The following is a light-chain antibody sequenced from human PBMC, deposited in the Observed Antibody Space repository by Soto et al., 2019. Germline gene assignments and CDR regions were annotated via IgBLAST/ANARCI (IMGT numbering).Light chain of an antibody. Sequence: DIQMTQSPSTLSASVGDRVTITCRASQSISTWLAWYQQKPGNAPKLLIFDASNLESGVPSRFSGSGSGTEFTLTIDSLQRDDFATYYCQQYNSDSRTFGQGTKVDIK. V-gene: IGKV1-5*01. CDR1: QSISTW. CDR2: DAS. CDR3: QQYNSDSRT. J-gene: IGKJ1*01.